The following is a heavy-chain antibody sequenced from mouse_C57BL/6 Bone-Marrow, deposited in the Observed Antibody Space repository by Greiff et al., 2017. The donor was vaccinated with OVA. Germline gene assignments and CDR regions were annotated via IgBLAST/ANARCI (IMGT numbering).Heavy chain of an antibody. CDR1: GYTFTSYW. CDR2: ITPSSGYT. Sequence: VQVVESGAELAKPGASVKLSCKASGYTFTSYWMHWVQQRPGQGLEWIGYITPSSGYTKYNQKFKDKATLTADKSSSTAYMQLSSLTYEDSAVYYCARYSNDGGDYWGQGTSDTVAS. J-gene: IGHJ4*01. CDR3: ARYSNDGGDY. D-gene: IGHD2-12*01. V-gene: IGHV1-7*01.